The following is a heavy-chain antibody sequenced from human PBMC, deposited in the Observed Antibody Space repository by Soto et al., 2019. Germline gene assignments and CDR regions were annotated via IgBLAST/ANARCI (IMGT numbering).Heavy chain of an antibody. CDR2: IKSKTDGGTT. J-gene: IGHJ6*03. CDR3: TTVPGHGYYYYYFDV. V-gene: IGHV3-15*01. Sequence: GGSLRLSCAASGFTFSNAWMSWVRQAPGKGLEWVGRIKSKTDGGTTDYAAPVKGRFTISRDDSKSTLYLQMNSLKTEDTAVYYCTTVPGHGYYYYYFDVWGKGTTVTVSS. CDR1: GFTFSNAW.